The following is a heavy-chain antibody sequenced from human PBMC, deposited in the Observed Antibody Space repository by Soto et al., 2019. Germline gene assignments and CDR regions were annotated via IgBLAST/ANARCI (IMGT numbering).Heavy chain of an antibody. D-gene: IGHD1-7*01. Sequence: QVQLVESGGGVVQPGRSLRLSCAASGFTYTTYTMHWVRQAPGKGLEWVAVISYDGNNKFYADSVKGRFTISRDSTKQTLDLQMTSRRPDATAMYYCAGDGVSSPEYTWNYGPYFDYWGQGDLVTVSS. CDR3: AGDGVSSPEYTWNYGPYFDY. V-gene: IGHV3-30*19. CDR2: ISYDGNNK. CDR1: GFTYTTYT. J-gene: IGHJ4*02.